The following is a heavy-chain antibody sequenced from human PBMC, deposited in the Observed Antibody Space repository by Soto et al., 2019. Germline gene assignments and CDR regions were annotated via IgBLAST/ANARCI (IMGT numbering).Heavy chain of an antibody. J-gene: IGHJ5*02. CDR1: GFTFSSYG. Sequence: GGSLRLSCAASGFTFSSYGMHWVRQAPGKGLEWVAVIWYDGSNKYYADSVKGRFTISRDNSKNTLYLQMNSLRAEDTAVYYCARVRSGRPLRGFDPWGQGTVGTVSA. CDR3: ARVRSGRPLRGFDP. CDR2: IWYDGSNK. D-gene: IGHD1-26*01. V-gene: IGHV3-33*01.